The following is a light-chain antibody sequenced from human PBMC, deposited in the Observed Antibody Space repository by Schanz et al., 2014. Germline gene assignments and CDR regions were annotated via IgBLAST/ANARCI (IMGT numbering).Light chain of an antibody. CDR1: SSDFGGYNR. V-gene: IGLV2-11*01. Sequence: QSALTQPRSVSGSPGQSVAISCTGTSSDFGGYNRVSWYQQHPGKAPKLIIYDVIKRPSGVPDRFSGSKSGYTAFLTISGLQTDDEADYYCCSFVGSWVFGGGTKLTVL. CDR2: DVI. CDR3: CSFVGSWV. J-gene: IGLJ3*02.